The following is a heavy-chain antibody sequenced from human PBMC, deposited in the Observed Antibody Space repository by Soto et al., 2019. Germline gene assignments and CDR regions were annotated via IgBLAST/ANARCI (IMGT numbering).Heavy chain of an antibody. CDR1: GGSVSGYF. D-gene: IGHD2-15*01. CDR3: ARRYCSDSYCGYFDY. V-gene: IGHV4-34*01. CDR2: INHSGTT. Sequence: SETLSLTCAVYGGSVSGYFWSWIRQPPGKGLEWIGEINHSGTTSYSPSLDSRVTTSVDTSKNQFSLRLSSVTAADTAIYYCARRYCSDSYCGYFDYWGRGTLVTVSS. J-gene: IGHJ4*02.